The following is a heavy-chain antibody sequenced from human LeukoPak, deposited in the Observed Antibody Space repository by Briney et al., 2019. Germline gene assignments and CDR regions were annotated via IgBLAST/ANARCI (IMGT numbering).Heavy chain of an antibody. CDR3: AKDLGTGWGLLPQYYFDF. CDR1: GFTFSSYT. D-gene: IGHD2-21*02. J-gene: IGHJ4*02. CDR2: IGSSGGNT. Sequence: GGSLRLSCAASGFTFSSYTMNWVRQAPGKGLEWVSGIGSSGGNTYYADSVKGRFTISRDNSKNTLYLQMNSLRAEDSAVYYCAKDLGTGWGLLPQYYFDFWGQGTLVTASS. V-gene: IGHV3-23*01.